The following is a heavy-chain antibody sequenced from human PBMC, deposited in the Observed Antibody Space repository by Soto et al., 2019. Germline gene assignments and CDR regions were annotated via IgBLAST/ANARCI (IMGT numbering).Heavy chain of an antibody. CDR1: GYTFSSIG. Sequence: QVPLVQSGAEVKKPGASVKVACKASGYTFSSIGISWGRQAPGQGLEWMGWISPYKGNTYYAQRLQGRVTMTTDTSTSTAYMELRSLRSDDTAVYYCARDLDASGSYYTDYWGQGTLVIVSS. V-gene: IGHV1-18*01. CDR2: ISPYKGNT. CDR3: ARDLDASGSYYTDY. J-gene: IGHJ4*02. D-gene: IGHD3-10*01.